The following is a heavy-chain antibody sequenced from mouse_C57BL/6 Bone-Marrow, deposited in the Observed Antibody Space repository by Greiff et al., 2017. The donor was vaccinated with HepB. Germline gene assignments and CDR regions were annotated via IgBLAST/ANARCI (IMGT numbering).Heavy chain of an antibody. CDR3: ARKGDYGSSYLDY. J-gene: IGHJ2*01. Sequence: QVHVKQSGPELVKPGASVKISCKASGYAFSSSWMNWVKQRPGKGLEWIGRIYPGDGDTNYNGKFKGKATLTADKSSSTAYMQLSSLTSEDSAVYFCARKGDYGSSYLDYWGQGTTLTVSS. CDR2: IYPGDGDT. CDR1: GYAFSSSW. D-gene: IGHD1-1*01. V-gene: IGHV1-82*01.